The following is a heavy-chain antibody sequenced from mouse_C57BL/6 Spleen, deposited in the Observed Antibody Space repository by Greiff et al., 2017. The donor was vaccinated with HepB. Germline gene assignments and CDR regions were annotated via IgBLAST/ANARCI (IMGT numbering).Heavy chain of an antibody. CDR2: IYPGSGST. V-gene: IGHV1-55*01. J-gene: IGHJ3*01. CDR1: GYTFTSYW. Sequence: VQLQQSGAELVKPGASVKMSCKASGYTFTSYWITWVKQRPGQGLEWIGDIYPGSGSTNYNEKFKSKATLTVDTSSSTAYMQLSSLTSEDSAVYYCARGRYYDSPWFAYWGQGTLVTVSA. D-gene: IGHD2-4*01. CDR3: ARGRYYDSPWFAY.